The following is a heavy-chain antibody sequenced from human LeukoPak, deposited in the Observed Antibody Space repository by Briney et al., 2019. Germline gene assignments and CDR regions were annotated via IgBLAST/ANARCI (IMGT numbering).Heavy chain of an antibody. CDR3: ARLLWFGDLDYFDY. V-gene: IGHV4-30-4*01. D-gene: IGHD3-10*01. CDR1: GGSISSGDYY. CDR2: IYYSGST. Sequence: SQTLSLTCTVSGGSISSGDYYWSWIRQPPGEGLEWIGYIYYSGSTYYNPSLKSRVTISVDTSKNQFSLKLSSVTAADTAVYYCARLLWFGDLDYFDYWGQGTLVTVSS. J-gene: IGHJ4*02.